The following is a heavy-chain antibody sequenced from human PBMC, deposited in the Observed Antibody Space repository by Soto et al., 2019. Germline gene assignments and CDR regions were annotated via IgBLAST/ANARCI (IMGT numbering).Heavy chain of an antibody. V-gene: IGHV1-18*01. D-gene: IGHD3-10*01. Sequence: ASVKVSCKASGHTFTSYGISRVQQAPGQGLEWMGWISAYNGNTNYAQKLQGRVTMTTDASTSTAYMELRSLRSDDTAVYYCARDLGRVLYYGPKSDLWGRGTLVTVSS. CDR1: GHTFTSYG. CDR2: ISAYNGNT. CDR3: ARDLGRVLYYGPKSDL. J-gene: IGHJ2*01.